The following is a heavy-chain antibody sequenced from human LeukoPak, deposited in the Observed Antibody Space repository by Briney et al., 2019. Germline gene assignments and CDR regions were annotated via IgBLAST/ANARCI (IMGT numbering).Heavy chain of an antibody. CDR1: GGTFSSYA. V-gene: IGHV1-69*05. CDR2: IIPIFGTA. CDR3: ARELREAPSNFDY. Sequence: GSSVKVSCKASGGTFSSYAISWVRQAPGQGLEWMGGIIPIFGTANYAQKFQGRVTITTDESTSTAYMELSSLRSEDTAVYYCARELREAPSNFDYWGQGTLVTVSS. J-gene: IGHJ4*02. D-gene: IGHD4-17*01.